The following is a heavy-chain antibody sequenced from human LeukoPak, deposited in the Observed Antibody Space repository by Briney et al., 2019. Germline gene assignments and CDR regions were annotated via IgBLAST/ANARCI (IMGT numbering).Heavy chain of an antibody. CDR3: ARDDVDTPPFDY. J-gene: IGHJ4*02. Sequence: SETLSLTCTVSGGSISSYYWSWIRQPPGKGLEWIGYIYYSGSTNYNPSLKSRVTMSVDTSKNQLSLGLKSVTAADTAVYYCARDDVDTPPFDYLGQGTLVTVSS. CDR1: GGSISSYY. D-gene: IGHD5-18*01. CDR2: IYYSGST. V-gene: IGHV4-59*12.